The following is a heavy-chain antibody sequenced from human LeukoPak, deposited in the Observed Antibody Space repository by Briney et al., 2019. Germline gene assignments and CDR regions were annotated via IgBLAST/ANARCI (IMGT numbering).Heavy chain of an antibody. J-gene: IGHJ4*02. CDR2: IYSGGST. Sequence: PGGSLRLSCAASGFTVSSNYMSWVRQAPGKGLEWVSVIYSGGSTYYADSVKGRFTISRDNSKNTLYLQMNGLRAEDTAVYYCARGPGMITFGGVIVPYFDYWGQGTLVTVSS. D-gene: IGHD3-16*02. CDR1: GFTVSSNY. CDR3: ARGPGMITFGGVIVPYFDY. V-gene: IGHV3-53*01.